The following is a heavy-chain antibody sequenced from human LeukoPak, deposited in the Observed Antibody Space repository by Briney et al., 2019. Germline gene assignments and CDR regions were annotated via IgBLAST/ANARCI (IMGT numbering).Heavy chain of an antibody. CDR3: AELGITMIGGV. V-gene: IGHV3-48*04. CDR1: GFTFSTYS. D-gene: IGHD3-10*02. J-gene: IGHJ6*04. CDR2: ISSSGSTI. Sequence: GGSLRLSCAASGFTFSTYSMNWVRQAPGKGLEWVSYISSSGSTIYYADSVKGRFTISRDNAKNSLYLQMNSLRAEDTAVYYCAELGITMIGGVWGKGTTVTISS.